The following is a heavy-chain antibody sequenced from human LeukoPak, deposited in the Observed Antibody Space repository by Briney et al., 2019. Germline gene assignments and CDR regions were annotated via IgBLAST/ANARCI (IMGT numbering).Heavy chain of an antibody. CDR2: INPNSGAT. CDR1: GYTFTDYY. V-gene: IGHV1-2*06. D-gene: IGHD3-22*01. J-gene: IGHJ4*02. Sequence: ASVKVSCKASGYTFTDYYMYWVRQAPGQGLEWMGRINPNSGATNYAQKFQGRVHMTRDHSNSTAYMELSSLRSDDTAVYYCARDQHSSGYYYFDYWGQGTLVTVSS. CDR3: ARDQHSSGYYYFDY.